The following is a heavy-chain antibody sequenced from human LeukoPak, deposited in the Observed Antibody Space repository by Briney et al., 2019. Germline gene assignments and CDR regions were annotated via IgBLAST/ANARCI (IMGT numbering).Heavy chain of an antibody. V-gene: IGHV4-31*03. Sequence: SETLSLTCNVSGVSVSDGRYYWTWIHQHPGKGLEWIGYKYYSGSAKYNPSLKSRLTISIDTSKNQFSLQLSSVTAADTATYYGATPYCSGISCLDAFNMRAKGQGSPSLQ. CDR2: KYYSGSA. CDR1: GVSVSDGRYY. CDR3: ATPYCSGISCLDAFNM. D-gene: IGHD2-2*01. J-gene: IGHJ3*02.